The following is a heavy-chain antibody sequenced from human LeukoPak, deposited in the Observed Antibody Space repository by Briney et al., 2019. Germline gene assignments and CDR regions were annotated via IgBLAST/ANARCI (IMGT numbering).Heavy chain of an antibody. Sequence: NPSETLSLTCTVSGGSISSSSYYWGWIRQPPGKGLEWIGSIYYSGSTYYNPSLKSRVTISVDTSKNHFSLKLSSVTAADTAVYYCARDLAQGGSFNYYYMDVWGKGTTVTVSS. V-gene: IGHV4-39*02. CDR3: ARDLAQGGSFNYYYMDV. D-gene: IGHD1-26*01. J-gene: IGHJ6*03. CDR1: GGSISSSSYY. CDR2: IYYSGST.